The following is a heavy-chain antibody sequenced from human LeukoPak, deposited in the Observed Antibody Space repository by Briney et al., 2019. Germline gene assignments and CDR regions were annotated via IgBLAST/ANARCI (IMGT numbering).Heavy chain of an antibody. J-gene: IGHJ3*02. Sequence: GGSLRLSCAASGFTFRGYAMSWVRQTLGKGLEWVSGISATGGGTYYADSVKGRFTISRDNSKNTLYLQMNSLRAEDTAVYYCATGDYSNYLGAFDIWGQGTMVTVSS. CDR3: ATGDYSNYLGAFDI. CDR2: ISATGGGT. D-gene: IGHD4-11*01. V-gene: IGHV3-23*01. CDR1: GFTFRGYA.